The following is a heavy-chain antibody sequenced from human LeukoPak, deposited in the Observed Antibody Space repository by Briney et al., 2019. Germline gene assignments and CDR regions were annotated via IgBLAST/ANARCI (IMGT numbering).Heavy chain of an antibody. Sequence: SETLSLTCAVYGGSFSGYYWSWIRQPPGKGLEWIGEINHSGSTNYNPSLKSRVTISVDTSKNQFSLKLSSVTAADTAVYYCARAYGDYPFDYWGQRTLVTVSS. CDR1: GGSFSGYY. D-gene: IGHD4-17*01. CDR3: ARAYGDYPFDY. V-gene: IGHV4-34*01. CDR2: INHSGST. J-gene: IGHJ4*02.